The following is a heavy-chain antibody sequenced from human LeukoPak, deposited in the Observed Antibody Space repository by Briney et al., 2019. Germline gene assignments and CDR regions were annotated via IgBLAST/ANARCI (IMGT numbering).Heavy chain of an antibody. CDR1: GYSFNIYE. Sequence: GASVKVSCKTSGYSFNIYEINWVRQATGQGLEWMGWVNPNSGDTDYAQKSQGRLTMTRNTSISTAYMELSGLRLEDTAVYYCSRGPRFDPWGQGTQVTVSS. CDR3: SRGPRFDP. CDR2: VNPNSGDT. J-gene: IGHJ5*02. V-gene: IGHV1-8*01.